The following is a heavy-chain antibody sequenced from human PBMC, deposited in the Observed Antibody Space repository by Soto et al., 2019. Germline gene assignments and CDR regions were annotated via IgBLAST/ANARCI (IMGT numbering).Heavy chain of an antibody. Sequence: QVQLVQSGAEVKKPGSSVKVSCKASGGTFSSYAISWVRQAPGQGLEWMGGIIPIFGTANYAQKFQGRVTITADKSTSTAYMELSSLRSEDTAVYYCARDDPPYYNDSSGYYTYNSDYWGQGTLVTVSS. V-gene: IGHV1-69*06. J-gene: IGHJ4*02. D-gene: IGHD3-22*01. CDR1: GGTFSSYA. CDR2: IIPIFGTA. CDR3: ARDDPPYYNDSSGYYTYNSDY.